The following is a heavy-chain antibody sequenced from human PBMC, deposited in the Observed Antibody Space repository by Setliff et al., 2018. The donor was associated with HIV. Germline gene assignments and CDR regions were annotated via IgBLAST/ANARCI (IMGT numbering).Heavy chain of an antibody. CDR1: GYSISSGYY. CDR3: ARSQPDTIFGVVTFDF. Sequence: SETLSLTCPVSGYSISSGYYWGWVRQPPGGGLEWIGSVYYSGSTYYNPSLRGRVTISVDTSKNQLSLRLTSLTAADTAVYYCARSQPDTIFGVVTFDFWGQGQMVTVSS. D-gene: IGHD3-3*01. J-gene: IGHJ4*02. CDR2: VYYSGST. V-gene: IGHV4-38-2*01.